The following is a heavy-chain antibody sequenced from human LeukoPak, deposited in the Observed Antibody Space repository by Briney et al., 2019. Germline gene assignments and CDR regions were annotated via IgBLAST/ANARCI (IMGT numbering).Heavy chain of an antibody. J-gene: IGHJ5*02. V-gene: IGHV4-34*01. Sequence: PPEALSLTCAVYGGSFSGYYWSRIRQPPGKGLEWIGEINHSGSTNYNPSLKSRVTISVDTSKNQFSLKLSSVTAADTAVYYCARHQWDYGLWLRYWFDPWGQGTLVTVSS. D-gene: IGHD5-18*01. CDR2: INHSGST. CDR1: GGSFSGYY. CDR3: ARHQWDYGLWLRYWFDP.